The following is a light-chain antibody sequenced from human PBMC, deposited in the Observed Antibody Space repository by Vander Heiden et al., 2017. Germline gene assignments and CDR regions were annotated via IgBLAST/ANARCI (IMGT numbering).Light chain of an antibody. Sequence: DIVMTQSPDSLAVSLGERATINSQPSQSVLYSSNNKNYLAWYQQKPGQPPTLLIYWASTRESGVPDRFSGSGSGTDFTLTISSLQAEDVAVYYCQQYYSTPTFGQGTRLEIK. J-gene: IGKJ5*01. V-gene: IGKV4-1*01. CDR1: QSVLYSSNNKNY. CDR3: QQYYSTPT. CDR2: WAS.